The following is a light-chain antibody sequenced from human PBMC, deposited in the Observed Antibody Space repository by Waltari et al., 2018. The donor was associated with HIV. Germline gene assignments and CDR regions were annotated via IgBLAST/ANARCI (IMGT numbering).Light chain of an antibody. J-gene: IGKJ1*01. V-gene: IGKV4-1*01. Sequence: DIVMTQSPDSLAVSLGERATIHCKSSQSVLYSSNKKNYLAWYQQQPGQPPKLLIYWASTRESGVPDRFSGSGSGTDFTLTISSLQAEDVAVYYCQQYYSTPRTFGQGTKVEIK. CDR3: QQYYSTPRT. CDR2: WAS. CDR1: QSVLYSSNKKNY.